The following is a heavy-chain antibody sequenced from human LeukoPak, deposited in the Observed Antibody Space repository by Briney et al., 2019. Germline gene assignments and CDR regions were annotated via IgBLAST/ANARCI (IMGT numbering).Heavy chain of an antibody. CDR1: GFTFSNYA. V-gene: IGHV3-23*01. CDR3: AKRQRAVAGTRALDS. CDR2: ISGSGAVT. Sequence: GGSLRLSCAASGFTFSNYAMSWVRQAPGMGLEWVSGISGSGAVTYYAHSLKGRFTISRDNSKKTLYLQLNSRRCEDTVVYSCAKRQRAVAGTRALDSWGEGTLVTVSP. D-gene: IGHD6-13*01. J-gene: IGHJ4*02.